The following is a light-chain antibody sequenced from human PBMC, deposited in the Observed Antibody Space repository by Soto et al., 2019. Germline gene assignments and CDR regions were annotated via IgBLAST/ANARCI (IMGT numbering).Light chain of an antibody. CDR2: AAS. J-gene: IGKJ3*01. Sequence: DIQMTQSPSSLSASVGDSVTITCRASQSISNYLNWYQQKPGKAPKLLVYAASSLQSGVLSRFSGSGSGTDFTLTISSLQPEDFATYYCQQSYSTPFTFGPGTKVDIK. V-gene: IGKV1-39*01. CDR1: QSISNY. CDR3: QQSYSTPFT.